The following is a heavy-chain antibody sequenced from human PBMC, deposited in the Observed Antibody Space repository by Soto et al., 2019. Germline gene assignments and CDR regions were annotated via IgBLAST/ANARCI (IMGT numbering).Heavy chain of an antibody. CDR1: GFTFSSYA. CDR3: AKEMTSGYYLFDY. CDR2: ISGTGGST. Sequence: EVQLLQSGGGLVQSGGSLRLSCAASGFTFSSYAMSWVRQAPGKGLEWVSTISGTGGSTYYPDSVKGRFTISRDNSKNTVYLQMNSLRAEDAAVYYCAKEMTSGYYLFDYWGQGTLVTVSS. D-gene: IGHD3-22*01. V-gene: IGHV3-23*01. J-gene: IGHJ4*02.